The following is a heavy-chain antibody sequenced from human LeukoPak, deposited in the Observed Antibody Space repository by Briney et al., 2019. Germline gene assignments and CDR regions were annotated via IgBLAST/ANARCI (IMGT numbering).Heavy chain of an antibody. V-gene: IGHV3-23*01. Sequence: GRSLRLSRAASGLTFTNYGMTWVRQAPGKGLEWVSSISGSGSDTYYADSVKGRFTISRDNSKNTLYVQMVSLRAEDTAIYYCAGSSGWWAHDYWGQGTLVTVSS. CDR2: ISGSGSDT. CDR3: AGSSGWWAHDY. D-gene: IGHD6-19*01. J-gene: IGHJ4*02. CDR1: GLTFTNYG.